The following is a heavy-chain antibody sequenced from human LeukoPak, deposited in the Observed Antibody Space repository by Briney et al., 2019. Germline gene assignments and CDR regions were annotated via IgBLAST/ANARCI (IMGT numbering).Heavy chain of an antibody. D-gene: IGHD2-15*01. CDR3: ARCAGYCSGGSCYSLSYYYYMDV. J-gene: IGHJ6*03. Sequence: GGSLRLSCAASGFTFSSYSMNWVRQAPGKGLEWVSYISSSSSTIYYADSVEGRFTISRDNAKNSLYLQMNSLRAEDTAVYYCARCAGYCSGGSCYSLSYYYYMDVWGKGTTVTVSS. V-gene: IGHV3-48*01. CDR2: ISSSSSTI. CDR1: GFTFSSYS.